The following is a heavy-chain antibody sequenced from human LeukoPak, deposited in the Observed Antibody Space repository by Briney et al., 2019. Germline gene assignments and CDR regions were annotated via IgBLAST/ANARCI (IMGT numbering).Heavy chain of an antibody. J-gene: IGHJ4*02. D-gene: IGHD5-18*01. CDR2: INPNSGGT. CDR3: ARDLKRGGYSYGTGY. V-gene: IGHV1-2*06. Sequence: GASVKVSCKASGYTFTGYYMHWVRQAPGQGLEWMGRINPNSGGTNYAQMFQGRVTMTRDTSISTAYMELSRLRSDDTAVYYCARDLKRGGYSYGTGYWGQGTLVTVSS. CDR1: GYTFTGYY.